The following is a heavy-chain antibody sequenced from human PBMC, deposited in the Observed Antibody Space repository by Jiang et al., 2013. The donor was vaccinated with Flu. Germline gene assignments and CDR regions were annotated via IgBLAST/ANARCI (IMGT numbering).Heavy chain of an antibody. Sequence: LLKPSETLSLTCTVSGGSISSYYWSWIRQPPGKGLEWIGYIYYSGSTNYNPSLKSRVTISVDTSKNQFSLKLSSVTAADTAVYYCARHTDVDFDYWGQGTLVTVSS. CDR3: ARHTDVDFDY. CDR2: IYYSGST. V-gene: IGHV4-59*08. J-gene: IGHJ4*02. CDR1: GGSISSYY.